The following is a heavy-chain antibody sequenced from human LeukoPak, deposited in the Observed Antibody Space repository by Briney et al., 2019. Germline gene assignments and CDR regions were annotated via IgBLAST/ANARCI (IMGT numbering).Heavy chain of an antibody. V-gene: IGHV3-74*01. CDR3: ARGSGGFDY. Sequence: GGSLRLSCEASGFTFSSYWMHWVRQVPGKGLVWVAHINNPGTGTTYADAVKGRFTISRDNAKNTLYLQMNSLRADDTAIYYCARGSGGFDYWGQGTLITVSS. J-gene: IGHJ4*02. D-gene: IGHD3-3*01. CDR2: INNPGTGT. CDR1: GFTFSSYW.